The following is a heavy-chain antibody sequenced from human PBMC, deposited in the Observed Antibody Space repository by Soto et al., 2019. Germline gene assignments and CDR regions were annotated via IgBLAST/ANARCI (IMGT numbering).Heavy chain of an antibody. V-gene: IGHV3-30*03. Sequence: QVQLVESGGGVVQPGRSLTVSCAASGISISTYAMHWVRQAPGKGREWVAVISQDGSVKYYADSVKGRFTISRDNPKNTLFLQMTSLGADDTAVYYCAGRQQNYYYYGMDVWGQGTTVTVSS. CDR2: ISQDGSVK. D-gene: IGHD6-13*01. CDR1: GISISTYA. J-gene: IGHJ6*02. CDR3: AGRQQNYYYYGMDV.